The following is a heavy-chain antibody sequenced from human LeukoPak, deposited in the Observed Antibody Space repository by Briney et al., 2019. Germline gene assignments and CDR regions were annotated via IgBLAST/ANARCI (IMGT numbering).Heavy chain of an antibody. CDR3: ASQSVLLWFGELSP. CDR1: GYSINSGYY. J-gene: IGHJ5*02. CDR2: IYYSGST. Sequence: SETLSLTCTVSGYSINSGYYWGWIRQPPGKGLEWIGSIYYSGSTYYNPSLKSRVTISVDTSKNQFSLKLSSVTAADTAVYYCASQSVLLWFGELSPWGQGTLVTVSS. V-gene: IGHV4-38-2*02. D-gene: IGHD3-10*01.